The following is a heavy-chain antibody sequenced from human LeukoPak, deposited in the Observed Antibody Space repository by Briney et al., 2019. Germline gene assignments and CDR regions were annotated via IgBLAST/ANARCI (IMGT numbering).Heavy chain of an antibody. J-gene: IGHJ4*02. D-gene: IGHD6-13*01. Sequence: ASVKVSCKASGYTLTGYYMHWVRQAPGQGLEWMGWINPNSGGTNYAQKFQGRVTMTRDTSISTAYMELSRLRSDDTAVYYCARAPYSSSWYFLDYWGQGTLVTVSS. CDR1: GYTLTGYY. CDR3: ARAPYSSSWYFLDY. CDR2: INPNSGGT. V-gene: IGHV1-2*02.